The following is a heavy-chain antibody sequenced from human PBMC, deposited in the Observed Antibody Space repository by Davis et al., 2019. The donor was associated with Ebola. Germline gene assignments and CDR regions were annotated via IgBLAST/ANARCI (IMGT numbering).Heavy chain of an antibody. CDR2: IYSGGST. J-gene: IGHJ4*02. CDR1: GFTVSSNY. CDR3: ARDHGGVGALYYFAY. Sequence: GESLKISCAASGFTVSSNYMSWVRQAPAKGLEWVSVIYSGGSTYYADSVKGRFTISRDNSKNTLYLPMNSLRAEDTAVYYCARDHGGVGALYYFAYWGQGTLVTVSS. V-gene: IGHV3-53*01. D-gene: IGHD1-26*01.